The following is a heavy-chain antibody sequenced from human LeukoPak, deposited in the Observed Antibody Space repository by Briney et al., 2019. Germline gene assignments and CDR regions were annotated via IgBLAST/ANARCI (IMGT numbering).Heavy chain of an antibody. J-gene: IGHJ3*01. CDR3: AKDPGNDYVWGSY. V-gene: IGHV3-23*01. CDR1: GFTFSGYA. D-gene: IGHD3-16*01. CDR2: ISGSGGST. Sequence: PGASLRLSCAASGFTFSGYAMSWVRQAPGKGLEWVSAISGSGGSTYYADSVKGRFTISRDNSKNTLYLQMNSLRAEDTAVYYCAKDPGNDYVWGSYWGQGTMVTVSS.